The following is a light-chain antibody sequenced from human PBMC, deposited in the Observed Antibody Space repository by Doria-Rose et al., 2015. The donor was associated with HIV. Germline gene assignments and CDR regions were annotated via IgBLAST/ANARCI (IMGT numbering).Light chain of an antibody. CDR3: QQSYSTPLT. Sequence: DIRVTQSASSLSASVGDRVTITCRASQSTGSFLNWYQQKPGKAPKLLIYAAPSLQNGVPSRFSGSGSGTDFTLTISSLQPEDFATYFRQQSYSTPLTFGGGTKVEIK. J-gene: IGKJ4*01. CDR2: AAP. CDR1: QSTGSF. V-gene: IGKV1-39*01.